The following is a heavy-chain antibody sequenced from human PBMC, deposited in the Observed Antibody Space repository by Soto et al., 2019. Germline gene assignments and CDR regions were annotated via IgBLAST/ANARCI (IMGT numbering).Heavy chain of an antibody. Sequence: QVQLVQSGAEGKKPGASVKVSCKASGYTFTSYYMHWVRQAPGQGLEWMGIINPSGGSTSYAQKFHGRVTMTRDKATSPVYMELSSVRSEDTAVYYCARGGRHSVSNYYYYGMDVWGQGTTVTVSS. V-gene: IGHV1-46*03. CDR1: GYTFTSYY. CDR2: INPSGGST. J-gene: IGHJ6*01. CDR3: ARGGRHSVSNYYYYGMDV. D-gene: IGHD1-26*01.